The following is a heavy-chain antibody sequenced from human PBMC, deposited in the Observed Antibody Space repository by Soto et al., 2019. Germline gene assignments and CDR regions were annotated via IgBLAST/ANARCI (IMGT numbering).Heavy chain of an antibody. J-gene: IGHJ6*02. Sequence: GESLKISCKGSGYSFTSYWIGWVRQMPGKGLEWMGIIYPGDSDTRYSPSFQGQVTISADKSISTAYLQWSSLKASDTAMYYCTRRGWSRGDGMDVWGQGTTVTVSS. CDR2: IYPGDSDT. D-gene: IGHD3-16*01. CDR3: TRRGWSRGDGMDV. V-gene: IGHV5-51*01. CDR1: GYSFTSYW.